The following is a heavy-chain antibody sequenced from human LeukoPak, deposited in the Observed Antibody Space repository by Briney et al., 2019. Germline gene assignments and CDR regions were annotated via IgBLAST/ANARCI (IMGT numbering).Heavy chain of an antibody. CDR2: ISGSGGST. D-gene: IGHD6-13*01. V-gene: IGHV3-23*01. CDR3: AKYSSSWYYYFDY. Sequence: GGSLSLSFAASGFTFSSYAMSWVRPAPGKGLEWVSAISGSGGSTYYADSVKGRFTISRDNSKNTLYLQMNSLRAEDTAVYYCAKYSSSWYYYFDYWGQGTLVTVSS. CDR1: GFTFSSYA. J-gene: IGHJ4*02.